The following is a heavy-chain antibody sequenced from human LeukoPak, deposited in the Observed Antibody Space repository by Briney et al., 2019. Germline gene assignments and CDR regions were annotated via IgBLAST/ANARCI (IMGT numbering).Heavy chain of an antibody. J-gene: IGHJ5*02. CDR3: AGDGVVGATIRDWFDP. Sequence: SETLSLTCTVSGGSISSSSYYWGWIRQPPGKGLEWIGSIYYSGSTYYNPSLKSRVTIFVDTSKNQFSLKLSSVTAADTAVYYCAGDGVVGATIRDWFDPWGQGTLVTVSS. CDR1: GGSISSSSYY. D-gene: IGHD1-26*01. V-gene: IGHV4-39*01. CDR2: IYYSGST.